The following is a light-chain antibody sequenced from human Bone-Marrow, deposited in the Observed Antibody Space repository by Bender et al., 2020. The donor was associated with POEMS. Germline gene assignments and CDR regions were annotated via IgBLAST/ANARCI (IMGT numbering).Light chain of an antibody. CDR3: QVWHSDSDHWV. J-gene: IGLJ3*02. Sequence: SYVLTQPPSVSVAPGETASITCGGDNIGRDSVHWYHQRPGQAPVLVLYDGSDRPSGIPERISGSNSGNTATLTISRVEAGDEADYYCQVWHSDSDHWVFGGGTKLTVL. V-gene: IGLV3-21*02. CDR2: DGS. CDR1: NIGRDS.